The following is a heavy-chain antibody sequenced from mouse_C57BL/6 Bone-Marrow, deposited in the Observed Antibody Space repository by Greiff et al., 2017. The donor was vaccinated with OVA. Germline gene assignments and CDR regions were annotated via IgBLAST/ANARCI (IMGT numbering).Heavy chain of an antibody. D-gene: IGHD2-4*01. CDR1: GYTFTDYY. Sequence: VQLQQSGPELVKPGASVKISCKASGYTFTDYYMNWVKQSHGKSLEWIGDINPNNGGTSYNQKFKGKATLTVDKSSSTAYMALRSLTSEDSAVYYCARWGGLRRRGDFDYWGQGTTLTVSS. V-gene: IGHV1-26*01. J-gene: IGHJ2*01. CDR3: ARWGGLRRRGDFDY. CDR2: INPNNGGT.